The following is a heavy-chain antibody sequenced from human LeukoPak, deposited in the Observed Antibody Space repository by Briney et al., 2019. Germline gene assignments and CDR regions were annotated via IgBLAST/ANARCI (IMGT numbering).Heavy chain of an antibody. D-gene: IGHD2-2*01. CDR1: GGSISNYY. J-gene: IGHJ4*02. CDR3: ARTRYCISTSCYFDY. Sequence: PSETLSLTCTVSGGSISNYYWSWIRQPPGKGLEWIGYIYYSGSTKYNPSPTSRVTISVDTSKKQFSLEMSSVTAADTAVYYCARTRYCISTSCYFDYWGQGTLVTAS. CDR2: IYYSGST. V-gene: IGHV4-59*01.